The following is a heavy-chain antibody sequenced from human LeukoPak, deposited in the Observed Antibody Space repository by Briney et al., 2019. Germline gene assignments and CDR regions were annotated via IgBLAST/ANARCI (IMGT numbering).Heavy chain of an antibody. V-gene: IGHV1-46*01. J-gene: IGHJ4*02. Sequence: GASVKVSCKASGYTFTSYYMHWVRQAPGQGLEWMGIINPSGGSTSYAQKFQGRVTMTRDMSTSTVYMELSSLRSEDTAVYYCARDRVTTTVTTGSFDYWGQGTLVPVSS. CDR1: GYTFTSYY. D-gene: IGHD4-11*01. CDR2: INPSGGST. CDR3: ARDRVTTTVTTGSFDY.